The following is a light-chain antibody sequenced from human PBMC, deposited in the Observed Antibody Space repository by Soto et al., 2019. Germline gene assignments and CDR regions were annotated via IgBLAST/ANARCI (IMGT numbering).Light chain of an antibody. V-gene: IGKV1-39*01. CDR3: QQYYKWPPET. CDR1: QTISTY. CDR2: GAS. Sequence: DIQMTQSPSPLSASVGDRVTITCRASQTISTYLNWYQQKPGKAPKLLIYGASSLQSGVPSRFSGSGSGTEFTLTISSLQSEDFAVYYCQQYYKWPPETFGQGTKVDIK. J-gene: IGKJ2*01.